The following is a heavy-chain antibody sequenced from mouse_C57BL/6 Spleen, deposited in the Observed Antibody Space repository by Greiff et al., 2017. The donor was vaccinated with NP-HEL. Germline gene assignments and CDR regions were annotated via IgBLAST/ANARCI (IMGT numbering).Heavy chain of an antibody. CDR1: GFTFSSYA. Sequence: EVQVVESGGGLVKPGGSLKLSCAASGFTFSSYAMSWVRQTPEKRLEWVATISDGGSYTYYPDNVKGRFTISRDNAKNNLYLQMSHLKSEDTAMYYCARGGKGTFAYWGQGTLVTVSA. V-gene: IGHV5-4*01. J-gene: IGHJ3*01. D-gene: IGHD3-3*01. CDR2: ISDGGSYT. CDR3: ARGGKGTFAY.